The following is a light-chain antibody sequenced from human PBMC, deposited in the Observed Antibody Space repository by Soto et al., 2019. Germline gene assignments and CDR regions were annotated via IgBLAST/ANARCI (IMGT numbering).Light chain of an antibody. V-gene: IGKV3-11*01. CDR2: DAS. Sequence: EIVLTQSPATLSVSPGESATLSCRASQSVSSYLAWYQQKHGQAPRLLIYDASNRATGITARFSGSGSGTDFTLTISSMQSEDFAVYYCQQYNNWPPGFGGGTKVDIK. CDR3: QQYNNWPPG. J-gene: IGKJ4*01. CDR1: QSVSSY.